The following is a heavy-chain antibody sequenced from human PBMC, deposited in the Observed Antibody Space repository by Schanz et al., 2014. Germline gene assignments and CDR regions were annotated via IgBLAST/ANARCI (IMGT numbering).Heavy chain of an antibody. Sequence: QVQLVQSGAEVKKPGSSVKVSCKSSRSTFSSYTISWVRQARGQGLEWVGRFIPILGIANYAQKFQGRVTMTADKSTITAYMELSSLRYEDTALYYCARGNMPGAFDIWGQGTMVTVSS. J-gene: IGHJ3*02. CDR3: ARGNMPGAFDI. CDR2: FIPILGIA. D-gene: IGHD1-26*01. CDR1: RSTFSSYT. V-gene: IGHV1-69*02.